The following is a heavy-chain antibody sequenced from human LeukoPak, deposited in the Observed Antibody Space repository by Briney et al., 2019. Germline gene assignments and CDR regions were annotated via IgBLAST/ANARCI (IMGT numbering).Heavy chain of an antibody. Sequence: GGSLRLSCAASGFTFSSYAMHWVRQAPGKGLEWVAVISCDGSNKYYADSVKGRFTISRDNSKNTLYLQMDSLRAEDTALYYCARDGHGVPLDYWGQGTLVTVSP. CDR2: ISCDGSNK. J-gene: IGHJ4*02. CDR1: GFTFSSYA. V-gene: IGHV3-30*04. D-gene: IGHD4-17*01. CDR3: ARDGHGVPLDY.